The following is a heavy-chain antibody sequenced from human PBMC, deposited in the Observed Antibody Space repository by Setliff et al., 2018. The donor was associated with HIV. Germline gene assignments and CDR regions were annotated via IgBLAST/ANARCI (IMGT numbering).Heavy chain of an antibody. D-gene: IGHD3-22*01. Sequence: PSETLSLTCIVSGDSISSSIYYWGWIRQPPGEGLEWIGSIYYSGSTNYNPSLKSRVTISIDTSKSQFSLKLSSVTAADTAVYYCARDGNNYYDSSGYSNWFDPWGQGTLVTVSS. CDR2: IYYSGST. J-gene: IGHJ5*02. CDR3: ARDGNNYYDSSGYSNWFDP. CDR1: GDSISSSIYY. V-gene: IGHV4-39*07.